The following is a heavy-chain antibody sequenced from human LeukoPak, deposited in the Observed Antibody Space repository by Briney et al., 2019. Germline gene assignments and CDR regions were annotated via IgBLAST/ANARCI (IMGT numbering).Heavy chain of an antibody. J-gene: IGHJ5*02. CDR2: ISYTGST. CDR3: ARGNPPRYCSGGSCYSKMNWFDP. D-gene: IGHD2-15*01. V-gene: IGHV4-59*12. CDR1: GGSISSYF. Sequence: PSETLSLTCTVSGGSISSYFWSWIRQPPGKGLEWIGYISYTGSTNYNPSLKSRVTISVDTSKNQFSLKLSSVTAADTAVYYCARGNPPRYCSGGSCYSKMNWFDPWGQGTLVTVSS.